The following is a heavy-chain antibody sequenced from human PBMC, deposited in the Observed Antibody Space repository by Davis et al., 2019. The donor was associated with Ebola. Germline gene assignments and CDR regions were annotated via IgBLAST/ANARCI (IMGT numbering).Heavy chain of an antibody. CDR1: GFTFSSYG. J-gene: IGHJ4*02. Sequence: GESLIIPCAAPGFTFSSYGMSWVRQPPGKRWERVSAISGSGGSTYYADSVTVRFTSSRDNSKDTLYLQMNSLRAEDTAVYYCAKVPAVVWRLYCDGDCFYFDYWGQGTLVTVSS. CDR3: AKVPAVVWRLYCDGDCFYFDY. CDR2: ISGSGGST. D-gene: IGHD2-21*02. V-gene: IGHV3-23*01.